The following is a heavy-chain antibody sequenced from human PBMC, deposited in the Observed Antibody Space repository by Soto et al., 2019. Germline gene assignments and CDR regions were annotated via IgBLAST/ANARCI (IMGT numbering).Heavy chain of an antibody. V-gene: IGHV3-23*01. CDR3: AKTVGSSRYFDL. D-gene: IGHD3-10*01. Sequence: EVQLLESGGASVQPGWSLRLSCAASGFTFPNYAISWVRQAPGKGLEWVSSISVGGDDTYYADSVKGRFSISRDNSENTSYLQLTSLRADDMALYYCAKTVGSSRYFDLWGRGTLVTVSS. CDR2: ISVGGDDT. CDR1: GFTFPNYA. J-gene: IGHJ2*01.